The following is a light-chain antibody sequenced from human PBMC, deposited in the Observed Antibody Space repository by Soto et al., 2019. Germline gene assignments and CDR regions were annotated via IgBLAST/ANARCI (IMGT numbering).Light chain of an antibody. Sequence: QAVVTQDPSLTVSPGGTVTLTCASSTGAVTSGYYPNWFQQKPGQAPRALIYSKSNKHSWTPARFSGSLLGGKAALTLSGVQPEDEAEYYCLLYYGGAQLWVFGGGTKVTVL. CDR1: TGAVTSGYY. J-gene: IGLJ3*02. CDR3: LLYYGGAQLWV. CDR2: SKS. V-gene: IGLV7-43*01.